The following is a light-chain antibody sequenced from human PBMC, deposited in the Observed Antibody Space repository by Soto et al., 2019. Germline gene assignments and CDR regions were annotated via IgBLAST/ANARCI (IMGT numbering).Light chain of an antibody. CDR3: LSGHSRP. Sequence: DIQMTQSPSSVSASVGGRVTITCRASQGLSSYLAWYQQKPGKAAKLLIYAASNLQSGVPSRFSGSGSGTDFTLTISSMQPEDFATYFCLSGHSRPFGGGTKVDIK. V-gene: IGKV1-12*02. J-gene: IGKJ4*01. CDR1: QGLSSY. CDR2: AAS.